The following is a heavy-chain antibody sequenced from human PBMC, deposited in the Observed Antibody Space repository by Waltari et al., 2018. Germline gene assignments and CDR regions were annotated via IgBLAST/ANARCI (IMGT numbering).Heavy chain of an antibody. CDR2: VTGCRGET. CDR1: GYTFSNYG. CDR3: ARGGFLKSIIIVVMDFDY. J-gene: IGHJ4*02. Sequence: QVQLVQSGAEVKKPGASVKISCKAYGYTFSNYGIIWVRQVPGQGLEWMGWVTGCRGETKDAQKSEGRGTMTTDTSTSTAYMEVRSLRSDDTAVYYCARGGFLKSIIIVVMDFDYWGQGTLVTVSS. V-gene: IGHV1-18*01. D-gene: IGHD3-22*01.